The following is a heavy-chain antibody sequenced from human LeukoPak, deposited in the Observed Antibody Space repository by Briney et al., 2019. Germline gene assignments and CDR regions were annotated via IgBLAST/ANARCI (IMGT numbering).Heavy chain of an antibody. V-gene: IGHV3-23*01. CDR3: AKGEYQLLFGY. D-gene: IGHD2-2*01. J-gene: IGHJ4*02. CDR2: ISGSGGST. Sequence: GGFLRLSCAAVGLNFSCYAIRLVGQAPGSLLPLVSAISGSGGSTYYADSVKGRFTISRDNSKNTLYLQMNSLRAEDTAVYYCAKGEYQLLFGYWGQGTLVTVSS. CDR1: GLNFSCYA.